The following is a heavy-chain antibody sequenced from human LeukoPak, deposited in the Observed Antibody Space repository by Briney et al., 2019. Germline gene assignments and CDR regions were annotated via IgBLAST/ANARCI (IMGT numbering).Heavy chain of an antibody. CDR3: AREGGDGSYWPYGY. CDR2: IYTRGST. CDR1: GGSIINYY. D-gene: IGHD1-26*01. Sequence: SEALSLTCTGSGGSIINYYWSWIRQPAGKGVEWIGRIYTRGSTIYNPSLKSRVTMSVDTSTNQLSLELTPVTAADTAVYYCAREGGDGSYWPYGYWVQGTLVTVCS. V-gene: IGHV4-4*07. J-gene: IGHJ4*02.